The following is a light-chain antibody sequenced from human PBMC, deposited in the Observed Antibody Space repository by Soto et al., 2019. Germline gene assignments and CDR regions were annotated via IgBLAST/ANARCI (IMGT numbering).Light chain of an antibody. Sequence: DIVMIQSPDSLAVSLGERATINCKSSQTVLSSTNNKNYLAWYQQRPGQPPRLLIHWASTRESGVPDRFSGSGSGTDFTLTISSLQAEDVAVYYCQQYYSSPFTFGPGTKVDIK. CDR3: QQYYSSPFT. J-gene: IGKJ3*01. CDR1: QTVLSSTNNKNY. CDR2: WAS. V-gene: IGKV4-1*01.